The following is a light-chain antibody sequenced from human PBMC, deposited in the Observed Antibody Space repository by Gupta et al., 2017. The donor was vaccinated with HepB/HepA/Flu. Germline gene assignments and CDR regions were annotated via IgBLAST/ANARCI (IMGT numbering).Light chain of an antibody. CDR1: QDISNY. Sequence: DIQLTQSPSVLSASVGDRVTITCRASQDISNYLTWFQQKPGIAPKLLIYVASTVQSGLPSRFSGRASGTXFSLTIXMRPPEDFTTYCCQRWNTYPKTFGXGTKLEIK. V-gene: IGKV1-9*01. CDR3: QRWNTYPKT. CDR2: VAS. J-gene: IGKJ2*01.